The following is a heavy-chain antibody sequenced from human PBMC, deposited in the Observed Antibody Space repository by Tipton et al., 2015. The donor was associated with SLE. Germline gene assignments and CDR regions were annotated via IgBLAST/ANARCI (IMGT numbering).Heavy chain of an antibody. Sequence: TLSLTCTVSGCSISSYYWSWIRQPPGKGLEWIGYIYYSGSTNYNPSLKSRVTISVDTSKNQFSLNLNSVTAADTAVYYCARGGTAKVNDYWGQGTLVTVSS. CDR3: ARGGTAKVNDY. J-gene: IGHJ4*02. CDR2: IYYSGST. V-gene: IGHV4-59*01. D-gene: IGHD2-21*02. CDR1: GCSISSYY.